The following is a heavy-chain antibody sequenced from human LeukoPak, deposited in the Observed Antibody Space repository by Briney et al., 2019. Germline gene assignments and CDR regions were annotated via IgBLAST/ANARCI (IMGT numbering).Heavy chain of an antibody. Sequence: GASVKVSCKASGGTFRSYAISWVRQAPGQGLEWMGGIILIFGTANYAQKFQGRVTITADKSTSTAYMELSSLRSEDTAVYYCARLVFEGWELLGGYITDYWGQGTLVTVSS. D-gene: IGHD1-26*01. V-gene: IGHV1-69*06. CDR2: IILIFGTA. CDR3: ARLVFEGWELLGGYITDY. J-gene: IGHJ4*02. CDR1: GGTFRSYA.